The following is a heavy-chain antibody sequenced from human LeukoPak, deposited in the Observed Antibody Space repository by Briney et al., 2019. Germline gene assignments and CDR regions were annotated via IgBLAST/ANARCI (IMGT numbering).Heavy chain of an antibody. J-gene: IGHJ4*02. V-gene: IGHV4-30-2*01. CDR1: GGSISSGGYS. Sequence: SETLSLTCAVSGGSISSGGYSWSWIRQPPGKGLEWIGYIYHSGSTYYNPSLKSRVTISVDRSKNQFSLKLSSVTAADTAVYYCARRITGYSSGWYWDYLDYWGQGTLVTVSS. CDR2: IYHSGST. CDR3: ARRITGYSSGWYWDYLDY. D-gene: IGHD6-19*01.